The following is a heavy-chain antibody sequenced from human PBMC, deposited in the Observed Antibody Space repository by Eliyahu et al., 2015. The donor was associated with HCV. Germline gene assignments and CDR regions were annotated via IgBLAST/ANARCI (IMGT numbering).Heavy chain of an antibody. Sequence: EVQLVESGGGLVKPGGXLRLSCAASGIAVSNTWMTWVRQAPGKGLEWFGRIKSKSDGETIHYAAPVKGRFTISRDDSKNTVYLQMNSLATEDTALYYCTSDLAFWGQGTLVTVSS. CDR2: IKSKSDGETI. J-gene: IGHJ4*02. V-gene: IGHV3-15*01. CDR1: GIAVSNTW. CDR3: TSDLAF.